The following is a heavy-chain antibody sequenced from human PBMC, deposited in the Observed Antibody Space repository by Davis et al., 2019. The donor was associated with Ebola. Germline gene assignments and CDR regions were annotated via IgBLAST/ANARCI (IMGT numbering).Heavy chain of an antibody. D-gene: IGHD5-12*01. Sequence: GESLKISCAASGFNFRSYGMHWVRQAPDKGLEWVAVIWYDGSRKYYGDSVKGRFTISRDNSNNLLYLQMNSLRAEDTAVYYCARGVARTDFDYWGQGTLVTVSS. J-gene: IGHJ4*02. CDR2: IWYDGSRK. V-gene: IGHV3-33*01. CDR3: ARGVARTDFDY. CDR1: GFNFRSYG.